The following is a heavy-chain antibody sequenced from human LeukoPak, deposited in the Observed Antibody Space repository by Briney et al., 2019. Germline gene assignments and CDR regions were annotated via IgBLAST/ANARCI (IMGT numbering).Heavy chain of an antibody. CDR1: GGSISSYH. V-gene: IGHV4-59*01. CDR3: ARGSRGGYNWFDP. D-gene: IGHD3-16*01. J-gene: IGHJ5*02. CDR2: IHYSGST. Sequence: SETLSLTCTVSGGSISSYHWSWIRQSPGKGLEWIGYIHYSGSTNYNPSLKSRVTISVDTSKNQFSLRLNSVTAADTALYYCARGSRGGYNWFDPWGQGTLVTVSS.